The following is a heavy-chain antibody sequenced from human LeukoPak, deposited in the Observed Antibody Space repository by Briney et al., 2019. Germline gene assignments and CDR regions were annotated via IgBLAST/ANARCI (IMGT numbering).Heavy chain of an antibody. CDR2: IKQDGSEK. D-gene: IGHD3-10*01. CDR1: GFTFSSYW. CDR3: ARARYGSPPNWFDP. V-gene: IGHV3-7*01. Sequence: GGSLRLSCVASGFTFSSYWMNWVRQAPGKGLEWVANIKQDGSEKYYVDSVKGRFTISRDNAKNTLYLQVNSLRAEDTAVYYCARARYGSPPNWFDPWGQGTLVTVSS. J-gene: IGHJ5*02.